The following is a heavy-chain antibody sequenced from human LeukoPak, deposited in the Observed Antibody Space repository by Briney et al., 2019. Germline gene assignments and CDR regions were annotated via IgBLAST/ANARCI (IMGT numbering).Heavy chain of an antibody. D-gene: IGHD4-17*01. V-gene: IGHV3-23*01. Sequence: GGSLRLSCAASGFTFSSYAMSWVRQAPGKGLEWVSTVTGSGDSAYYADSVKGRFTMSRDNSKNTLYLQMISLRAEDTAVYYCAKAAIYGDYSWFDAWGQGTLVTVSS. CDR1: GFTFSSYA. CDR2: VTGSGDSA. J-gene: IGHJ5*02. CDR3: AKAAIYGDYSWFDA.